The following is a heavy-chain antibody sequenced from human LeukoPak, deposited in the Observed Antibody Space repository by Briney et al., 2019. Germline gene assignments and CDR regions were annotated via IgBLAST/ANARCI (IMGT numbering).Heavy chain of an antibody. D-gene: IGHD3-10*01. Sequence: GGSLRLSCAASGFTFSTYGMHWVRQAPGKGLEYVSAISSNGGSTYYANSVKGRFTISRDNSKNTLYLQMGSLRAEDMAVYYCAREGLLWFGEPLPYYMDVWGKGTTVTVSS. CDR3: AREGLLWFGEPLPYYMDV. CDR1: GFTFSTYG. V-gene: IGHV3-64*01. CDR2: ISSNGGST. J-gene: IGHJ6*03.